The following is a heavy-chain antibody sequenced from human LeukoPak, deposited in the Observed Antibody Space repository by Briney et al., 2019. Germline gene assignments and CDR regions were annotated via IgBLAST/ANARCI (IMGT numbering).Heavy chain of an antibody. CDR2: ISTYNGNT. D-gene: IGHD2-15*01. Sequence: GASVKVSCKASGYTFTSYGISWVRQAPGQGLEWMGWISTYNGNTNYAQKLQGRVTMTTDTSTSTAYMELRSLGSDDTAVYYCARDLLYCSGGSCPFDYWGQGTLVTVSS. J-gene: IGHJ4*02. V-gene: IGHV1-18*01. CDR3: ARDLLYCSGGSCPFDY. CDR1: GYTFTSYG.